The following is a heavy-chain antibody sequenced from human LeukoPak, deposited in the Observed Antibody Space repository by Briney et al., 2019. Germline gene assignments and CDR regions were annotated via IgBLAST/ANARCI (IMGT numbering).Heavy chain of an antibody. D-gene: IGHD5-24*01. J-gene: IGHJ4*02. CDR3: ASLWEMATILGFDY. Sequence: GGSLRLSCAASGFTLSSYWMHWVRQAPGKGLVWVSRINSDGISTSYADSVKGRFTISRDNSKNTLYLQMNSLRAEDTAVYYCASLWEMATILGFDYWGQGTLVTVSS. CDR1: GFTLSSYW. V-gene: IGHV3-74*01. CDR2: INSDGIST.